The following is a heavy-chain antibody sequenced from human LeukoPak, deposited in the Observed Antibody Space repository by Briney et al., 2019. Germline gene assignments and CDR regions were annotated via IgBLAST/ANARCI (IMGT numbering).Heavy chain of an antibody. CDR3: ARQEDYYYYMDV. V-gene: IGHV4-4*09. CDR2: IYTSGST. Sequence: SETLSLTCTVSGGSISSYYWSWIRQPPGKGLEWIGYIYTSGSTNYNPSLKSRVTISVGTSKNQFSLKLSSVTAADTAVYYCARQEDYYYYMDVWGKGTTVTVSS. CDR1: GGSISSYY. J-gene: IGHJ6*03.